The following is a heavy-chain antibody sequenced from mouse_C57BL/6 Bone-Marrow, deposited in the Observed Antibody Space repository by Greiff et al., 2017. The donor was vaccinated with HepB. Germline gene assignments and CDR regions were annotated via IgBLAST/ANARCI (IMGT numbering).Heavy chain of an antibody. Sequence: DVMLVESGGGLVKPGGSLKLSCAASGFTFSSYTMSWVRQTPEKRLEWVAPIGGGGGNTYYPDSVKGRFTISRDNAKNTLYLQRSSLRSEDTARYYCARQGVIKTVVAPYYYAMDYWGQGTSVTGSS. CDR2: IGGGGGNT. CDR1: GFTFSSYT. J-gene: IGHJ4*01. D-gene: IGHD1-1*01. V-gene: IGHV5-9*01. CDR3: ARQGVIKTVVAPYYYAMDY.